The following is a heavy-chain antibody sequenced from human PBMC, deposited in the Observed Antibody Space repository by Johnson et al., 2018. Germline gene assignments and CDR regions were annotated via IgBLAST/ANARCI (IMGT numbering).Heavy chain of an antibody. D-gene: IGHD3-3*01. CDR1: GFTFSNAW. V-gene: IGHV3-15*01. J-gene: IGHJ6*02. CDR2: IKSKTDGGTT. Sequence: QLVESGGGLVKPGGSLRLSCAASGFTFSNAWMSWVRQAPGKGLEWVGRIKSKTDGGTTDYAAPVKGRFTIPRDDSKNTLYLQMNSLKTEETAVYYCTTADDFWSGYYTKDYYGMDVWGQGTTVTVSS. CDR3: TTADDFWSGYYTKDYYGMDV.